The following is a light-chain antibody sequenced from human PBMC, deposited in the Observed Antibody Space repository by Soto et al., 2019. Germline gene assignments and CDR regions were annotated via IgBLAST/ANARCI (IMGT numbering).Light chain of an antibody. Sequence: TPMTQSPASLSASVGDRVTITCRASQSISSYLNWYQQKPGKAPKLLIYAASSLQSGVPSRFSGSVSGTDFTLTISSLQPEDFATYYCQQSYSTPRTFGQGTKVVIK. V-gene: IGKV1-39*01. CDR3: QQSYSTPRT. CDR1: QSISSY. CDR2: AAS. J-gene: IGKJ1*01.